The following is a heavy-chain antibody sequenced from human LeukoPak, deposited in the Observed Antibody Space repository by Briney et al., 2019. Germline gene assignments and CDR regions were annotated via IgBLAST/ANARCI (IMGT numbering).Heavy chain of an antibody. D-gene: IGHD4-23*01. V-gene: IGHV3-21*01. Sequence: GGSLRLSCGASGFTFSGYVMTWVRQAPGKGLECVSSITFSSSHIYYADSVKGRFTISRDNAKNSLYLQINSLRAEDTAVYYCARDHGGNPGDYWGQGTLVTVSS. CDR3: ARDHGGNPGDY. CDR2: ITFSSSHI. J-gene: IGHJ4*02. CDR1: GFTFSGYV.